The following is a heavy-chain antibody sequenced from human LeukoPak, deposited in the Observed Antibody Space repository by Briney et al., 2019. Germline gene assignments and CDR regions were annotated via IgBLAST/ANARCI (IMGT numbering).Heavy chain of an antibody. J-gene: IGHJ4*02. CDR3: AKSSPPPLRY. V-gene: IGHV3-23*01. Sequence: GETLRLSCAASGFTFASYAMSWVRQAPGKGLEWVSAFSGSGGSTYYADSVKGRFTISRDNSKNTLYLQMNSLRAEDTAVYYCAKSSPPPLRYWGQGTLVTVSS. CDR2: FSGSGGST. CDR1: GFTFASYA.